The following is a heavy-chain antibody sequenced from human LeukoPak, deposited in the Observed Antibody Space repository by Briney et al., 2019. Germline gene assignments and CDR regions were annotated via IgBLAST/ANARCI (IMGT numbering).Heavy chain of an antibody. CDR2: ISISSSYI. CDR3: ARDRGSSYGLGIDY. J-gene: IGHJ4*02. CDR1: GFTFSSYR. D-gene: IGHD5-18*01. V-gene: IGHV3-21*01. Sequence: SGGSLRLSCAASGFTFSSYRMNWVRQAPGKGLEWVSSISISSSYIDHADSVKGRFTISRDNAKNSLYLQMNSLRAEDTAVYYCARDRGSSYGLGIDYWGQGTMVTVSS.